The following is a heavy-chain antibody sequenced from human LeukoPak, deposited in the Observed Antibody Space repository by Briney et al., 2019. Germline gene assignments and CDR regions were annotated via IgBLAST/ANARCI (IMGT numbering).Heavy chain of an antibody. CDR2: ISYDGSDK. V-gene: IGHV3-30*18. Sequence: GGSLRLSCAASGFTFSSYGMHWVRQAPGKGLEWVAVISYDGSDKYYADSVKGRFTISRDNSKNTLYLQMNSLRAEDTAVYYCAKMGDSGYEFDYWGQGTLVTVSS. J-gene: IGHJ4*02. CDR1: GFTFSSYG. D-gene: IGHD5-12*01. CDR3: AKMGDSGYEFDY.